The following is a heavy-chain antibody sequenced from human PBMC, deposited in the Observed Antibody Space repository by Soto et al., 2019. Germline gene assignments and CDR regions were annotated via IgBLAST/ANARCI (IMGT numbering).Heavy chain of an antibody. V-gene: IGHV3-21*03. CDR3: ARDRGAGALGLYDEYFQH. D-gene: IGHD2-21*01. CDR2: ISSSSSYI. CDR1: GFTFSSYT. Sequence: EVQLVESGGGLVKPGGSLRLSCAASGFTFSSYTMNWVRQAPGKGLEWVSSISSSSSYIYYADSVKGRFTISRDNAKNSLYLQMNSVRAEDTAVYYCARDRGAGALGLYDEYFQHWGQGTLVTVSS. J-gene: IGHJ1*01.